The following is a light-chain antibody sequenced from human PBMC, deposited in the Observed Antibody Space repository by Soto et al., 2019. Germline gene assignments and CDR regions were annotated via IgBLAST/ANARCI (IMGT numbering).Light chain of an antibody. Sequence: EIVMTQSPGTLSVSPGERATRSCRASQSISGNLVWYQQKPGQAPRLLIYGASTSATGIPDRFSGSGSGTEFTLTIRSLQSEDFAVYYCQQYNNWPQITFGQGTRLEIK. V-gene: IGKV3-15*01. CDR3: QQYNNWPQIT. J-gene: IGKJ5*01. CDR2: GAS. CDR1: QSISGN.